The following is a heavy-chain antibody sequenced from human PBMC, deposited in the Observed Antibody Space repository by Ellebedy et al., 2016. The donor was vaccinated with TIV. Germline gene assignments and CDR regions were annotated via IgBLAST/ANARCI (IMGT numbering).Heavy chain of an antibody. Sequence: ASVKVSCKTSGGRFTSHAISWVRQAPGKGLEWMGGIIPFFGTFYAQRFQGIVTISTDDSTSTAYLVLGSLGSEDTAVYFCARALGYRSGSGFDSWGQGTQVTVSS. CDR1: GGRFTSHA. D-gene: IGHD6-19*01. CDR3: ARALGYRSGSGFDS. CDR2: IIPFFGT. V-gene: IGHV1-69*05. J-gene: IGHJ4*02.